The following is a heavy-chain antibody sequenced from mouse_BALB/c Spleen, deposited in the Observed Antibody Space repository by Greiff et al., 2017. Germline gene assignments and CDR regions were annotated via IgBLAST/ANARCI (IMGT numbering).Heavy chain of an antibody. Sequence: VQLQESGPGLVAPSQSLSITCTVSGFSLTSYGVHWVRQPPGKGLEWLGVIWAGGSTNYNSALMSRLSISKDNSKSQVFLKMNSLQTDDTAMYYCAREGNYGYDDVAWFAYWGQGTLVTVSA. CDR3: AREGNYGYDDVAWFAY. V-gene: IGHV2-9*02. D-gene: IGHD2-2*01. J-gene: IGHJ3*01. CDR2: IWAGGST. CDR1: GFSLTSYG.